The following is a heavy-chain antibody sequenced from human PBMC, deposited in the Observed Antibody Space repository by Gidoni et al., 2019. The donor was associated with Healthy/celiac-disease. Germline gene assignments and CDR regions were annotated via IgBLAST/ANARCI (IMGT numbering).Heavy chain of an antibody. CDR2: IRSKAYGGTT. D-gene: IGHD3-10*01. CDR1: GFTFGDYA. J-gene: IGHJ3*02. Sequence: EVQLVESGGGLVKPGRSLRLSCTASGFTFGDYAMSWFRQAPGKGLEWVGFIRSKAYGGTTEYAASVKGRFTISRDDSKSIAYLQMNSLKTEDTAVYYCTRGGPLWFGEGDAFDIWGQGTMVTVSS. CDR3: TRGGPLWFGEGDAFDI. V-gene: IGHV3-49*05.